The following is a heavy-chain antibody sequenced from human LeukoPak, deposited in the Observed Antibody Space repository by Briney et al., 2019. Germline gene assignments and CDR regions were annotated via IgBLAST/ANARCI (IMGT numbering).Heavy chain of an antibody. CDR1: GFTFSSYW. D-gene: IGHD3-22*01. CDR2: ISGSGGST. Sequence: PGGSLRLSCAASGFTFSSYWMSWVRQAPGKGLEWVSAISGSGGSTYYADSVKGRFTISRDNSKNTLYLQMNSLRAEDTAVYYCRTYDSSGSIGGTLDYWGQGTLVTVSS. V-gene: IGHV3-23*01. CDR3: RTYDSSGSIGGTLDY. J-gene: IGHJ4*02.